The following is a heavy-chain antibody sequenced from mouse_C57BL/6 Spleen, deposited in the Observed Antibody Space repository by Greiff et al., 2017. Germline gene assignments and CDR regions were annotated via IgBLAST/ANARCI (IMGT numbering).Heavy chain of an antibody. V-gene: IGHV5-17*01. Sequence: EVKLVESGGGLVKPGGSLKLSCAASGFTFSDYGMHWVRQAPEKGLEWVAYISSGSSTIYYADTVKGRFTISRDNAKNTLFLQMTSLESEDTAMYYCARSFSYYYAMDYWGQGTSVTVSS. CDR3: ARSFSYYYAMDY. CDR1: GFTFSDYG. J-gene: IGHJ4*01. CDR2: ISSGSSTI.